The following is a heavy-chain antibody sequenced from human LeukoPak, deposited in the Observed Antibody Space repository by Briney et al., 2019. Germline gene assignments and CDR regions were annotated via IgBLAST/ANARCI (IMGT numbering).Heavy chain of an antibody. CDR2: IYHSGST. CDR1: GYSISSGYY. Sequence: SEPLSLTCAVSGYSISSGYYWGWIRQPPGKGLEWIGSIYHSGSTYYNPSLNSRVTISVDTSKNQFSLKLSSVTAADTAVYYCAREEDCSGGSCHLDWGQGTLVTVSS. V-gene: IGHV4-38-2*02. D-gene: IGHD2-15*01. CDR3: AREEDCSGGSCHLD. J-gene: IGHJ4*02.